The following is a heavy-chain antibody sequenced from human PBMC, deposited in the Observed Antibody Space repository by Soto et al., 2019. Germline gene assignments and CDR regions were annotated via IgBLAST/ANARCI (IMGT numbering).Heavy chain of an antibody. V-gene: IGHV4-4*02. CDR3: ARDTRPAAGINWFDP. CDR2: IYHSGST. D-gene: IGHD6-13*01. J-gene: IGHJ5*02. CDR1: GGSISSSNW. Sequence: QVQLHESGPGLVKPSGTLSLTCAVSGGSISSSNWWSWVRQPPGKGLEWIGEIYHSGSTNYNPSLKSRVTISVDKSKNQFSLKLSSVTAADTAVYYCARDTRPAAGINWFDPWGQGTLVTVSS.